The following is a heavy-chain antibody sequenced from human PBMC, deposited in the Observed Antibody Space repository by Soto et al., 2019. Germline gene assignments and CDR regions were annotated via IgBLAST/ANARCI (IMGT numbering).Heavy chain of an antibody. Sequence: QVQLQESGPALVKPSQTLSLTCTVSGGSISSGDYYWSWIRQPPGKGLEWIGYIYYSWSTYYNTSLKSLVTISVDTSKNQFPLKLSSVTAADTAVYYCARDTAMATEYFDYWGQGTLVTVSS. J-gene: IGHJ4*02. V-gene: IGHV4-30-4*01. D-gene: IGHD5-18*01. CDR2: IYYSWST. CDR1: GGSISSGDYY. CDR3: ARDTAMATEYFDY.